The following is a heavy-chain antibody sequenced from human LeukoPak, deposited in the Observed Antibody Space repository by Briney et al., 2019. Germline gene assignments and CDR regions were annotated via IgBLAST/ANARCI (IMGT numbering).Heavy chain of an antibody. CDR1: GFTFSSYW. Sequence: PGGSLRLSCAASGFTFSSYWMSWVRQAPGKGLEWVANIKQDGSERYYVDSVKGRFTISRDNAKNSLYLQMNSLRAEDTAVYYCARDRGYCSSTSCYNWFDPWGQGTLVTVSS. V-gene: IGHV3-7*01. CDR2: IKQDGSER. D-gene: IGHD2-2*01. J-gene: IGHJ5*02. CDR3: ARDRGYCSSTSCYNWFDP.